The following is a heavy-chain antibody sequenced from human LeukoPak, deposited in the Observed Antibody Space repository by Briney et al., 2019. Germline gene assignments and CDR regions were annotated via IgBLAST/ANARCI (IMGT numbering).Heavy chain of an antibody. CDR3: ARVVVVTAPGAFDI. V-gene: IGHV4-39*07. CDR2: IYYSGST. J-gene: IGHJ3*02. D-gene: IGHD2-21*02. Sequence: SETLSLTCTASGGSISSSSYYWGWIRQPPGKGLEWIGSIYYSGSTYYNPSLKSRVTISVDTSKNQFSLKLSSVTAADTAVYYCARVVVVTAPGAFDIWGQGTMVTVSS. CDR1: GGSISSSSYY.